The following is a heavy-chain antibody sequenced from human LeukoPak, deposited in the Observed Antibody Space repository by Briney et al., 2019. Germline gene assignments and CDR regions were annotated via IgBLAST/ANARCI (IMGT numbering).Heavy chain of an antibody. Sequence: SETLSLTCAVYGGSFSGYYWSWIRQPPGKGLEWLGVINHSGSTNYNPSLKSRVTISVDTSKNQFSLKLSSVTAADTAVYYCARGVARNYYCSGSPLGYWGQGTLVTVSS. D-gene: IGHD3-10*01. J-gene: IGHJ4*02. CDR2: INHSGST. CDR3: ARGVARNYYCSGSPLGY. V-gene: IGHV4-34*01. CDR1: GGSFSGYY.